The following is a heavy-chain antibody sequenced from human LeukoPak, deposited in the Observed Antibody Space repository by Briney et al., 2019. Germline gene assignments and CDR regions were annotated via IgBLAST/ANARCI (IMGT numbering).Heavy chain of an antibody. J-gene: IGHJ6*03. D-gene: IGHD4-23*01. CDR2: INPNSGGT. CDR1: GYTFTGYY. V-gene: IGHV1-2*02. CDR3: ARGLRGNWDYYYYMDV. Sequence: ASVKVSCKASGYTFTGYYMHWVRQAPGQGLEWMGWINPNSGGTNYAQKFQGRVTMTRNTSISTAYMELSSLRSEDTAVYYCARGLRGNWDYYYYMDVWGKGTTVTASS.